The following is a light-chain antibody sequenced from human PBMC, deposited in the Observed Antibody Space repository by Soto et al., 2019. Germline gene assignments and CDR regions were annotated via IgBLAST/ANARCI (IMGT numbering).Light chain of an antibody. CDR3: SSYTTDSTLE. CDR1: SSDVGYYNY. CDR2: DVT. V-gene: IGLV2-14*01. J-gene: IGLJ3*02. Sequence: QSALTQPASVSGSPGQSITISCTGTSSDVGYYNYVSWYQQHPGKAPKLMIYDVTNRPSGVSNRFSGSKSGNTASLTISGLQAEDEADYYCSSYTTDSTLEFGGGTKVTVL.